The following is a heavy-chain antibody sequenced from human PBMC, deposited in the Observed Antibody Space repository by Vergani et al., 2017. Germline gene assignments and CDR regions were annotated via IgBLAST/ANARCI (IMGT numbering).Heavy chain of an antibody. V-gene: IGHV3-15*07. Sequence: EVQLVESGGGIVKPGGSLRLSCVASGFSFRNAWMNWVRRTPGKGLEWVGRIKSTFDRGTTDYAAAVKGRFTISRDDSKNTLFLQMNGLKTEDIGVYYCTTDPRYCGDGSCYXLRDHHYYGMDVWGQGTTVTVSS. CDR2: IKSTFDRGTT. CDR3: TTDPRYCGDGSCYXLRDHHYYGMDV. J-gene: IGHJ6*02. D-gene: IGHD2-21*01. CDR1: GFSFRNAW.